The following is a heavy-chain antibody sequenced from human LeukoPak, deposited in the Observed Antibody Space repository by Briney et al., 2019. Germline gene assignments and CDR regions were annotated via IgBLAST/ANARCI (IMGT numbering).Heavy chain of an antibody. Sequence: SETLSLTCAVYGGSFSGYYWSWIRQPPGKGLEWIGEINHSGNTNYNPSLKSRVTISVDTSKNQFSLKLSSVTAADTAVYYCARSPWGELLGAFDIWGQGTMVTVSS. J-gene: IGHJ3*02. CDR2: INHSGNT. D-gene: IGHD1-26*01. CDR3: ARSPWGELLGAFDI. CDR1: GGSFSGYY. V-gene: IGHV4-34*01.